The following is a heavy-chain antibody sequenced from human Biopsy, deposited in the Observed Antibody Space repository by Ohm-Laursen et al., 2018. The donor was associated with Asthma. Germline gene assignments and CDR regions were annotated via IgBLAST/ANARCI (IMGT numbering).Heavy chain of an antibody. D-gene: IGHD7-27*01. CDR3: ARHWDWGSFIDY. J-gene: IGHJ4*02. CDR2: ISYTGSA. CDR1: GGSMSSSSYY. Sequence: SDTLSLTCTVSGGSMSSSSYYWGWIRQPPGKGLEWMGSISYTGSAYHNPSPKSRVTISVDTSKNHFSLKLSSVTAADTAVYYCARHWDWGSFIDYWGQGTPVTVSS. V-gene: IGHV4-39*01.